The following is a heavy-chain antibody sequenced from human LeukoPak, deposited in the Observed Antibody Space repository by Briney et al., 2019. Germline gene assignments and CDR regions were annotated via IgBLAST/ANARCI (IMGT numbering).Heavy chain of an antibody. Sequence: GGSLRLSCAASGVAFSNYAMSWVRQAPGKGLEWVAAISERGDGTYYAGSMKGRFTISRDNAKNMVYLQINSLRAEDTAIYYCAKGGDILTGYYYYYGMDVWGQGTTVTVSS. CDR3: AKGGDILTGYYYYYGMDV. CDR2: ISERGDGT. V-gene: IGHV3-23*01. CDR1: GVAFSNYA. J-gene: IGHJ6*02. D-gene: IGHD3-9*01.